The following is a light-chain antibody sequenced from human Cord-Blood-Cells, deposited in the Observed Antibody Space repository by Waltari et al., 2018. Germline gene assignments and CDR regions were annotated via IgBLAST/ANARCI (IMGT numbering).Light chain of an antibody. CDR2: ASS. Sequence: DIQLTQSPSFLPASVGDRVTITCRASQGISSYLAWYQQKPGKAPKLLIYASSTLQSGVPSRCSGSGSGTEFTLTISSLQPEDFATYYCQQLNSYPWTFGQGTKVEIK. V-gene: IGKV1-9*01. CDR1: QGISSY. J-gene: IGKJ1*01. CDR3: QQLNSYPWT.